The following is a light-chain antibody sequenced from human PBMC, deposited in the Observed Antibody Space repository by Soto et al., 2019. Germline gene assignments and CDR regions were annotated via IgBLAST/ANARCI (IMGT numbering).Light chain of an antibody. CDR1: SSDVGAYNY. V-gene: IGLV2-14*01. CDR2: GVS. Sequence: QSVLTQPRSVSGSPGQSVTISCTGTSSDVGAYNYVSWYQQHPGTAPKLLICGVSDRPSGVSNRFSGSKSGNTASLTISGLQAEDEATYYCSSYTSSTFYVFGTGTKVTVL. CDR3: SSYTSSTFYV. J-gene: IGLJ1*01.